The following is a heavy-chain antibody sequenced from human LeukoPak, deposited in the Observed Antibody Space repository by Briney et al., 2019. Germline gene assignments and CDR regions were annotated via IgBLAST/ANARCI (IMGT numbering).Heavy chain of an antibody. J-gene: IGHJ4*02. V-gene: IGHV3-11*01. D-gene: IGHD3-22*01. Sequence: GGSLRLSCAASGFTFSDYYMSWIRQAPGKGLEWVSYISSSGSTIYYADSVKGRFTISRDTAKNSLYLQMNSLRAEDTAVYYCARGSFYDSSGYFTSPTDFDYWGQGTLVTVSS. CDR2: ISSSGSTI. CDR1: GFTFSDYY. CDR3: ARGSFYDSSGYFTSPTDFDY.